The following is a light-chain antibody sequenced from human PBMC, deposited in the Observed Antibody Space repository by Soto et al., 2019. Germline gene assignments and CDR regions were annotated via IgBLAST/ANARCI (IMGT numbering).Light chain of an antibody. J-gene: IGKJ2*01. CDR2: VAS. CDR1: QSISTY. CDR3: QQSYRSPST. V-gene: IGKV1-39*01. Sequence: DIQMTQSPSSLSASVGDRVTITCRASQSISTYLNWYPQKPGKAPKVLIYVASTLQSGVPSRFSGSGSGTDFTLTISSLEPEYFTTCYCQQSYRSPSTFGQGNKLEIK.